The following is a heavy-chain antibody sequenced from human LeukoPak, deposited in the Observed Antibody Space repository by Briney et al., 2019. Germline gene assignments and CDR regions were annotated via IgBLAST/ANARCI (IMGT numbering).Heavy chain of an antibody. D-gene: IGHD3-22*01. CDR3: ARDPEVVINAFDI. V-gene: IGHV4-39*07. Sequence: SSETLSLTCTVSGGSISSSSYYWGWIRQPPGKGLEWIGSIYYSGSTYYNPSLKSRVTISVDTSKNQFSLKLSSVTAADTAVYYCARDPEVVINAFDIWGQGTMVTVSS. CDR1: GGSISSSSYY. CDR2: IYYSGST. J-gene: IGHJ3*02.